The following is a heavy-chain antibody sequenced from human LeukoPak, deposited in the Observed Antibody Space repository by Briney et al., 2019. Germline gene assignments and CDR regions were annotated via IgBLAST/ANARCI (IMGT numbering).Heavy chain of an antibody. CDR1: GFTFSRHA. Sequence: GGSLRLSCVASGFTFSRHAMHWVRQAPGKGLEWVAVISDHGNNNNHADSVKGRFTISRDNSKNTLSLQMNSLRAEDTAVYYCARGGGWDAYYYYGMDVWGQGTTVTVSS. D-gene: IGHD6-19*01. CDR2: ISDHGNNN. CDR3: ARGGGWDAYYYYGMDV. V-gene: IGHV3-30-3*01. J-gene: IGHJ6*02.